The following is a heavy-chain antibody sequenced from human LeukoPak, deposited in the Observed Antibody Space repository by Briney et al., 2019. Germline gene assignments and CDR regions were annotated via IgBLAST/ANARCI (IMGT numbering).Heavy chain of an antibody. D-gene: IGHD6-13*01. CDR1: GGSISSSSYY. J-gene: IGHJ4*02. Sequence: SETLSLTCTVSGGSISSSSYYWGWIRQPPGKGLEWIGSISYRGSTYYNPSLKSRVTISVDTSKNQFSLNLSSVTAADTAVYYCARLQYGSSWPPDYWGQGTLVTVSS. CDR3: ARLQYGSSWPPDY. V-gene: IGHV4-39*01. CDR2: ISYRGST.